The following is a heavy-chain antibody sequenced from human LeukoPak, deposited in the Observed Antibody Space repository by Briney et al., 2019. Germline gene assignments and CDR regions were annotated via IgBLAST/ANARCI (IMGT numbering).Heavy chain of an antibody. CDR3: ARGCSSTSCWLRMDV. CDR1: GGSITNYY. D-gene: IGHD2-2*01. J-gene: IGHJ6*02. Sequence: SETLSLTCTVSGGSITNYYWSWTRQPAGKGLEWIGRIYTSGSTSYNPSLKSRVTMSVDTSKNQFSLKLSSVTAADTAVYYCARGCSSTSCWLRMDVWGQGTTVTVSS. CDR2: IYTSGST. V-gene: IGHV4-4*07.